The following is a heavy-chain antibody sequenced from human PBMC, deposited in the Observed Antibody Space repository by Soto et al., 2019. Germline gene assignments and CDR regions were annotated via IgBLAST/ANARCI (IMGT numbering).Heavy chain of an antibody. J-gene: IGHJ6*02. Sequence: QVLLVQSGAEVKKPGSSVKVSCKTSGGTFSSFAISWVRLAPGHGLEWMGVIIPRFAAPTYAQKFQGRVSITAEESTRTAYMELSGLRSDDTAVYYCARDRVMRGNAYYYGMDVWGQGTTVTVS. V-gene: IGHV1-69*12. CDR2: IIPRFAAP. CDR3: ARDRVMRGNAYYYGMDV. D-gene: IGHD2-21*01. CDR1: GGTFSSFA.